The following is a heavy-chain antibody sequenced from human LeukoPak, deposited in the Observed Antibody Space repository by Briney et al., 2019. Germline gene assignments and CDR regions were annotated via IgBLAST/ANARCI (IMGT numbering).Heavy chain of an antibody. Sequence: GRSLRLSCAASGFTVSSNYMSWVRQAPGKGLEWASVIYSGGGTYYADSVKGRFTISRDNSKNTLYLQMNSLRAEDTAVYYCAREGPVTGNAFDIWGQGTMVTVSS. CDR3: AREGPVTGNAFDI. CDR2: IYSGGGT. V-gene: IGHV3-66*01. CDR1: GFTVSSNY. J-gene: IGHJ3*02.